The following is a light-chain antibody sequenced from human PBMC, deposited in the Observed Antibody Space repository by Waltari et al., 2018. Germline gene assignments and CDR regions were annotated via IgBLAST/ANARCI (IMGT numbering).Light chain of an antibody. J-gene: IGLJ1*01. CDR2: YDT. CDR1: NIGVKN. CDR3: QVWDSDSDHPYI. V-gene: IGLV3-21*01. Sequence: GGNNIGVKNVHWYQQRPAQAPLLVIYYDTDRPSGIPERFSGSNSGNTATLTISGVEAGDEADYFCQVWDSDSDHPYIFGAGTRLIVL.